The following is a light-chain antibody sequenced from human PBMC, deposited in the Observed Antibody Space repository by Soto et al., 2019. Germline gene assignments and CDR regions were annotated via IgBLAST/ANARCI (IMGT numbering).Light chain of an antibody. V-gene: IGKV3-20*01. CDR2: GAA. J-gene: IGKJ2*01. Sequence: EIVLTQSPGTLSLSPGERATLSCRASQSVSSSYLGWYQQKPGQAPRLVIYGAASRATGIPDRFSGSGSGTDFTLTITRLEPEDFAVYYCQQYASSPTLGQGTKLEIK. CDR3: QQYASSPT. CDR1: QSVSSSY.